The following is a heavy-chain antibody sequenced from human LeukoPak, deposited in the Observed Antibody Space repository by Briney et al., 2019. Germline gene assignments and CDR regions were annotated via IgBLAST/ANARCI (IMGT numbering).Heavy chain of an antibody. D-gene: IGHD6-19*01. J-gene: IGHJ3*02. V-gene: IGHV4-59*08. CDR2: IHNSGRT. CDR3: ATAEAVAGTNDAFDI. Sequence: PSGTLSLTCTVSGGSISRYYWTWIRQPPGKGLEWIGYIHNSGRTNYNPSLKSRVTISVDTSKNQFFLNLSSVTAADTAVYYCATAEAVAGTNDAFDIWGQGTMVTVST. CDR1: GGSISRYY.